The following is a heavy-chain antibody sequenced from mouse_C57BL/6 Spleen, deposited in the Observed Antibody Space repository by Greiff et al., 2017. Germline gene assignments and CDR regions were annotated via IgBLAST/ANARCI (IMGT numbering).Heavy chain of an antibody. CDR1: GFTFSDYG. CDR2: ISSGSSTI. CDR3: AQLGFDY. D-gene: IGHD4-1*02. J-gene: IGHJ2*01. Sequence: EVKLMESGGGLVKPGGSLKLSCAASGFTFSDYGMHWVRQAPEKGLEWVAYISSGSSTIYYADTVKGRFTISRDNAKNTLFLQMTSLRSEDTAVCYCAQLGFDYWGQGTTLTVSA. V-gene: IGHV5-17*01.